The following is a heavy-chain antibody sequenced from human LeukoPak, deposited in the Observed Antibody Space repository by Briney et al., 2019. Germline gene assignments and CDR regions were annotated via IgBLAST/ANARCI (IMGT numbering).Heavy chain of an antibody. J-gene: IGHJ4*02. Sequence: GGSLRLSCAASGFSFSTYTMNWVRRAPGKGLDWVSYISSSSSTIYYADSVKGRFTISGDNANNSLYLQMNSLRDEDTAVYYCARARRYRSSWYHDYWGQGSLVTVSS. D-gene: IGHD6-13*01. CDR3: ARARRYRSSWYHDY. CDR2: ISSSSSTI. V-gene: IGHV3-48*02. CDR1: GFSFSTYT.